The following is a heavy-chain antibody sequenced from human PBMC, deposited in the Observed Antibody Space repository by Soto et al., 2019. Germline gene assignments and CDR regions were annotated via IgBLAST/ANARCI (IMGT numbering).Heavy chain of an antibody. D-gene: IGHD1-1*01. CDR3: AGLQINYYYMDV. V-gene: IGHV4-59*01. CDR1: GGSISSYY. Sequence: SETLSLTCTVSGGSISSYYWNWIRQPPGKGLEWIGDIYYSGSSTYNPSLKSRVTISVDMSRNQFSLRLSSVTAADTAVYYCAGLQINYYYMDVWGKGTTVTVS. J-gene: IGHJ6*03. CDR2: IYYSGSS.